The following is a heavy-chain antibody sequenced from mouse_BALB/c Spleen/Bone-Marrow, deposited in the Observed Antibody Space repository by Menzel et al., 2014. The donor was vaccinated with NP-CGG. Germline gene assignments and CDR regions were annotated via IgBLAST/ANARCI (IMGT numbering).Heavy chain of an antibody. CDR3: ARLNYYGNLFV. CDR1: GFDFSRFW. J-gene: IGHJ1*01. D-gene: IGHD1-1*01. CDR2: INPDSSTI. V-gene: IGHV4-1*02. Sequence: EVQLVESGGGLVQPGGSLKLSCAASGFDFSRFWMSWVRRAPGKGLEWIGEINPDSSTINYTPSLKDKFIISRDNAKNTLYLQMSKVRSEDTALYYRARLNYYGNLFVWGAGTTVTVSS.